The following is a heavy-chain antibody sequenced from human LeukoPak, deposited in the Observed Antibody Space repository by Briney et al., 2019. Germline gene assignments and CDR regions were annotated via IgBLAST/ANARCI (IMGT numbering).Heavy chain of an antibody. CDR1: GGSIHSY. CDR3: ARDREVGATGYYFDY. D-gene: IGHD1-26*01. CDR2: IYTSGST. J-gene: IGHJ4*02. V-gene: IGHV4-4*07. Sequence: SETLSLTCTVSGGSIHSYWSWIRQPAGKGLEWIGRIYTSGSTTYNSSLKSRVTISLDTSKNHFSLRLSSVTAADTAVYYCARDREVGATGYYFDYWGQGTLVTVSS.